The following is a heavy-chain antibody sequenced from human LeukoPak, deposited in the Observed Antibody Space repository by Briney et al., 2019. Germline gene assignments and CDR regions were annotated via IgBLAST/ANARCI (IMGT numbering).Heavy chain of an antibody. J-gene: IGHJ4*02. CDR1: GGSFSGYY. Sequence: SETLSLTCAVYGGSFSGYYWSWIRQPPGKGLEWIGEINHRRSTNYNPSLKSRVTMSVDRSKNQFSLKLSSVTAADTAVYYCARAAGELLTYYFDYWGQGTLVTVSS. CDR2: INHRRST. V-gene: IGHV4-34*01. D-gene: IGHD1-26*01. CDR3: ARAAGELLTYYFDY.